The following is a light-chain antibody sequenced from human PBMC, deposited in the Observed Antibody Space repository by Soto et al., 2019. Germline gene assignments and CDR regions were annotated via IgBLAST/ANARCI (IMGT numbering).Light chain of an antibody. J-gene: IGKJ1*01. CDR2: DAS. CDR1: QSILSW. V-gene: IGKV1-5*01. Sequence: DIQMTQSPSTLSASVGDRVTITCRASQSILSWLAWYQHKPGKAPKLLIYDASSLESGVPSRFSGSRSGTEFTLTISSLQPDYIATYYCQQYDTYWTFGQGTKVEI. CDR3: QQYDTYWT.